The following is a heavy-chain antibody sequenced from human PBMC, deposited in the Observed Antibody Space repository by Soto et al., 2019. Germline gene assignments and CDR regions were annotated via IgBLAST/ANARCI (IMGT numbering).Heavy chain of an antibody. CDR1: GYTFTSYA. V-gene: IGHV1-3*01. D-gene: IGHD2-8*02. CDR2: INAGNGNT. Sequence: QVQLVQSGAEVKKPGASVKVSCKASGYTFTSYAMHWVRQAPGQRLEWMGWINAGNGNTKYSQKFQGRVPITRDTSASPPYMELSSLRSEGTTMYSCARDVGCTGDWGQGTLVTVSS. J-gene: IGHJ4*02. CDR3: ARDVGCTGD.